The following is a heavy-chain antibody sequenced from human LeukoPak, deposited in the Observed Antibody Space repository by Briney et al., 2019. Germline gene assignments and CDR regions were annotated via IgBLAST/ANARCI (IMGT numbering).Heavy chain of an antibody. CDR3: ARRQYSGYDFDF. V-gene: IGHV5-51*01. D-gene: IGHD5-12*01. J-gene: IGHJ4*02. CDR2: ISPGDSDT. Sequence: GESLKISCKGSGYSFTSYWIGWVRQLPGRGLEWMGIISPGDSDTRYSPSFQGQVTVSADKSISTAYLQWNTLEASDTAMYYCARRQYSGYDFDFWGQGTLVTVSS. CDR1: GYSFTSYW.